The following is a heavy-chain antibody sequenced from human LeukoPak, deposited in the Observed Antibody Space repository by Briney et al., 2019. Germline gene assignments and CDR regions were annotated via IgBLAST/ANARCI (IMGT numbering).Heavy chain of an antibody. D-gene: IGHD3-22*01. CDR3: ARGARGGGYLPITTGMDV. J-gene: IGHJ6*02. CDR2: INHSGST. CDR1: GGSFSGYY. Sequence: SETLSLTCAVYGGSFSGYYWSWIRQPPGKGLEWIGEINHSGSTNYNPPLKSRVTISVGTSKNQFSLKLSSVTAADTAVYYCARGARGGGYLPITTGMDVWGQGTTVTVSS. V-gene: IGHV4-34*01.